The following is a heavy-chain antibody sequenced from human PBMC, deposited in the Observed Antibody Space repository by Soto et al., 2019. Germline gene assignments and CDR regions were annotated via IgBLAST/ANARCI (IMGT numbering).Heavy chain of an antibody. D-gene: IGHD3-16*01. Sequence: SETLSLTWTVSGCSISSGFDFWRWIRQRPGKGLEWIGYMSYSGPNHYNPSLKRRSTISADTPEYQFPLKVTSVPAADTAVYYCAMTPVDTYMIYWFAPGGKGTLVTFS. CDR3: AMTPVDTYMIYWFAP. V-gene: IGHV4-31*02. J-gene: IGHJ5*01. CDR1: GCSISSGFDF. CDR2: MSYSGPN.